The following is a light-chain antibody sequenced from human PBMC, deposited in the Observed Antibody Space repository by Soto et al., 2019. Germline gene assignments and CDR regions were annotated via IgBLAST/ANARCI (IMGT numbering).Light chain of an antibody. J-gene: IGKJ1*01. CDR2: GAS. Sequence: EIVMTQSPATLSVSPGDRATLSCRANQSVRSNLAWYHQRPGQAPRLLIYGASTRAAGVPARFSGSGSGTEFTLTIRSLQSEDFAVYYCQQYNTWPPRTFGQGTKVEFK. CDR3: QQYNTWPPRT. V-gene: IGKV3-15*01. CDR1: QSVRSN.